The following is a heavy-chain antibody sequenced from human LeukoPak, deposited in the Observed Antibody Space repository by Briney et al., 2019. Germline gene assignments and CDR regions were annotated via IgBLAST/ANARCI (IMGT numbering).Heavy chain of an antibody. J-gene: IGHJ4*02. V-gene: IGHV4-39*01. D-gene: IGHD1-1*01. CDR1: GGSISSSSYY. Sequence: SETLSLTCAVSGGSISSSSYYWGWIRQPPGQGLEWIGSMYYSGSTYYNPSLKSRVTISVDTSKNQFSLKLSSVTAADTALYYCARHSSLRTFDYWGQGTLVTVSS. CDR2: MYYSGST. CDR3: ARHSSLRTFDY.